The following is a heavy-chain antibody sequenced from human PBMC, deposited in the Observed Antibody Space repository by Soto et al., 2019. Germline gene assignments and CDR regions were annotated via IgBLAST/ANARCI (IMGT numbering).Heavy chain of an antibody. CDR3: AKVGDHIVVVPAAIDY. CDR2: ISGSGGST. V-gene: IGHV3-23*01. J-gene: IGHJ4*02. CDR1: GFTFSSYA. Sequence: PGGSLRLSCAASGFTFSSYAMSWVRQAPGKGLEWVSAISGSGGSTYYADSVKGRFTISRDNSKNTLYLQMNSLRAEDTAVYYCAKVGDHIVVVPAAIDYWGQGTLVTVS. D-gene: IGHD2-2*01.